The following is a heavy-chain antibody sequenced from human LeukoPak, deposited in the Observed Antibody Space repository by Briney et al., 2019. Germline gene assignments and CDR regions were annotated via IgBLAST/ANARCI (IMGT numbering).Heavy chain of an antibody. D-gene: IGHD2-8*01. Sequence: ASLKVSCKASGYTFTGSYIHWMLQAPGQGLEWMGWINPNSGGTKYAQKFQGRVTVTRDTSTSTAYLELSGLRDDDTAVYYCARVAYCTKGVCINFDLWGQGTLVTVSS. J-gene: IGHJ4*02. V-gene: IGHV1-2*02. CDR1: GYTFTGSY. CDR3: ARVAYCTKGVCINFDL. CDR2: INPNSGGT.